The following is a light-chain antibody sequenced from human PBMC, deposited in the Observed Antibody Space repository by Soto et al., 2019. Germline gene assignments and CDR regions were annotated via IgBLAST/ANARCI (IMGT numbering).Light chain of an antibody. CDR2: DIS. V-gene: IGKV1-17*01. CDR1: QGISHY. Sequence: IQMTQSPYSLSASVGDRVTITCRSSQGISHYFGGYQQKPGKAPKRLIYDISTVQSGAPPRFSGRGSGTECTLTISCLQPEYLAAYCCLQRETYPRSFGQGNKV. J-gene: IGKJ1*01. CDR3: LQRETYPRS.